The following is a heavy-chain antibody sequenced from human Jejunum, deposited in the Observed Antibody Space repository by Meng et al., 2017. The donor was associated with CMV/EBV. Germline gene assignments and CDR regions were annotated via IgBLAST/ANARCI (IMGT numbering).Heavy chain of an antibody. V-gene: IGHV4-30-4*01. Sequence: LQDSVPGLSLPSPTLSLPCTASGRSIRPRDFCWTSIRQPPGKGLEWIGYIDNRGSTYYNPSLTSRVTVSMDTSKNQFSLKLTSVTAADTAVYYCARGYSSGWYYFHYWGQGTLVTVSS. CDR3: ARGYSSGWYYFHY. D-gene: IGHD6-19*01. CDR1: GRSIRPRDFC. J-gene: IGHJ4*02. CDR2: IDNRGST.